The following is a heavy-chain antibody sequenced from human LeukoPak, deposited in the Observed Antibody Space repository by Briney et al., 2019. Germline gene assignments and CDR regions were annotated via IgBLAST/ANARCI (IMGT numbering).Heavy chain of an antibody. D-gene: IGHD2/OR15-2a*01. CDR2: IYYSGST. V-gene: IGHV4-39*07. J-gene: IGHJ6*03. CDR3: ARDTLNYYYYYMDV. Sequence: PSETLSLTCTVSGGSISSSSYYWGWIRQPPGKGLEWIGSIYYSGSTYYNPSLKSRVTISVDTPKNQFSLKLSSVTAADTAVYYCARDTLNYYYYYMDVWGKGTTVTISS. CDR1: GGSISSSSYY.